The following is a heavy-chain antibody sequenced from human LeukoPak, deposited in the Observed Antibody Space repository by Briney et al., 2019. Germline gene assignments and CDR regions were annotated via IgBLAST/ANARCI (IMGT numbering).Heavy chain of an antibody. CDR2: IIPIFGTT. J-gene: IGHJ4*02. D-gene: IGHD3-22*01. Sequence: SVTLSCKVSGGTFSSYSISWVRPAPGDGLEWMGGIIPIFGTTNYAKKVQGRVTITTDESTSTAYMELSSLRSEDTAVYYCARVGSSGSDDYWGQGTLVTVSS. V-gene: IGHV1-69*05. CDR1: GGTFSSYS. CDR3: ARVGSSGSDDY.